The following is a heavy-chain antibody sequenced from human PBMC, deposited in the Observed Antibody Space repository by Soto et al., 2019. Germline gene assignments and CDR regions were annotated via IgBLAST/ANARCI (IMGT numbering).Heavy chain of an antibody. CDR3: ARVRLVITGGTYYYYGMDV. D-gene: IGHD3-9*01. CDR1: GGSISSGDYY. V-gene: IGHV4-30-4*01. J-gene: IGHJ6*02. CDR2: IYYSGST. Sequence: SETLSLTCTVSGGSISSGDYYWSWIRQPPGKGLEWIGYIYYSGSTYYNPSLKSRVTISVDTSKNQFSLKLSSVTAADTAVYYCARVRLVITGGTYYYYGMDVWGQGTTVTV.